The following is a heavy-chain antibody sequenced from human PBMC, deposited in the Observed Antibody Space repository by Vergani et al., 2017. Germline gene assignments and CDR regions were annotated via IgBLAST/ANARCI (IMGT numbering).Heavy chain of an antibody. CDR3: ARGEDFQDRGGFDP. D-gene: IGHD3-3*01. J-gene: IGHJ5*02. V-gene: IGHV1-2*02. CDR2: INPNSGGT. CDR1: GYTFTGYY. Sequence: VQLVQSGAEVKKPGATMKISCKVSGYTFTGYYMHWVRQAPGQGLEWMGWINPNSGGTNYAQKFQGRVTMTRDTSISTAYMELSRLRSDDTAVYYCARGEDFQDRGGFDPWGQGTLVTVSS.